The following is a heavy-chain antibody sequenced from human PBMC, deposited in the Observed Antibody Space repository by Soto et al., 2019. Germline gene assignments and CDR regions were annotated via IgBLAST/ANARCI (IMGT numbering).Heavy chain of an antibody. Sequence: PSETLSLTCAVYGGSFSGYYWSWIRQPPGKGLEWIGEINHSGSTNYNPFLKSRVTISVDTSKNQFSLKLGSVTAADTAVYYCARADGFGVVTPFMDYWGQGTLVTVSS. CDR1: GGSFSGYY. CDR3: ARADGFGVVTPFMDY. D-gene: IGHD3-3*01. V-gene: IGHV4-34*01. CDR2: INHSGST. J-gene: IGHJ4*02.